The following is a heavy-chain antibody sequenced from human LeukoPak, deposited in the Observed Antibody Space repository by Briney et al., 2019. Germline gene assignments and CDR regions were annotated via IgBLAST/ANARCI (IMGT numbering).Heavy chain of an antibody. CDR3: ASASQYRYYFDY. V-gene: IGHV1-69*04. D-gene: IGHD1-14*01. J-gene: IGHJ4*02. Sequence: GSSVKVSCKASGGTFSSYAISWVRQAPGQGLEWMGRIIPILGIANYAQKFQGRVTITADKSTSTAYMELSSLRSEDTAVYYCASASQYRYYFDYWGQGTLVTVSS. CDR1: GGTFSSYA. CDR2: IIPILGIA.